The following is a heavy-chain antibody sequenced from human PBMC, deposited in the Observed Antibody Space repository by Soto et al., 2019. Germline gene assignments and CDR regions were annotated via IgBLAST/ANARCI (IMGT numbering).Heavy chain of an antibody. D-gene: IGHD2-21*02. V-gene: IGHV4-34*01. CDR1: GGSFSGYY. CDR2: INHSGST. CDR3: ARGRIVVVTAIRNSWFDP. Sequence: PSETLSLTCAVYGGSFSGYYWSWLRQPPGKGLEWSGEINHSGSTNYNPSLKSRVTISVDTSKNQFSLKLSSVTAADTAVYYCARGRIVVVTAIRNSWFDPWGQGTLVTVSS. J-gene: IGHJ5*02.